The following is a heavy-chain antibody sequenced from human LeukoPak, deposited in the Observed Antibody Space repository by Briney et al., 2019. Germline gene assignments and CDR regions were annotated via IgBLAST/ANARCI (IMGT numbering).Heavy chain of an antibody. CDR1: GGSFSSSSYY. Sequence: SETLSLTCAVYGGSFSSSSYYWGWIRQPPGRGLEWIGSIYYSGSTYYNPSLKSRVTISVDTSKNQFSLKLSSVTAADTAVYYCARRSPVLLWFGESHYFDYWGQGTLVTVSS. CDR2: IYYSGST. D-gene: IGHD3-10*01. V-gene: IGHV4-39*01. CDR3: ARRSPVLLWFGESHYFDY. J-gene: IGHJ4*02.